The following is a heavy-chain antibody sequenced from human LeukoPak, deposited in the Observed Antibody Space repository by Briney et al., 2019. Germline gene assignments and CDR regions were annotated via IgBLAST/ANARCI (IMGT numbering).Heavy chain of an antibody. Sequence: GGSLRLSCAASGFTFSSYWMSWVRQAPGKGLEWVANIKQDGSEKYYVDSVKGRFTISRDNAKNSLYLQMNSLRAEDTAVYYCARDGAKIYSGYDNYYLDYWGQGTLVTVSS. CDR2: IKQDGSEK. CDR3: ARDGAKIYSGYDNYYLDY. CDR1: GFTFSSYW. J-gene: IGHJ4*02. V-gene: IGHV3-7*01. D-gene: IGHD5-12*01.